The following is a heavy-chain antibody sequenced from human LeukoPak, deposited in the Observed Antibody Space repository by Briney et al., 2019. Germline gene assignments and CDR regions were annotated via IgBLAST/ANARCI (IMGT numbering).Heavy chain of an antibody. V-gene: IGHV3-33*01. J-gene: IGHJ4*02. CDR2: IWYDGNNK. CDR3: ARDSAGWNDY. CDR1: GFTFSNYG. Sequence: GGSLRLSCAASGFTFSNYGMHWVRQAPGRGLEWVAVIWYDGNNKYYADSVRGRFTISRDNSKNTLYLQMNSLRAEDTAVYYCARDSAGWNDYWGQGTLVTVSS. D-gene: IGHD1-1*01.